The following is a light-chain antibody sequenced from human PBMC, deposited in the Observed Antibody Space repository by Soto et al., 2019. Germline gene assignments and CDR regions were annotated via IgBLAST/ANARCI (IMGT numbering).Light chain of an antibody. J-gene: IGKJ2*01. V-gene: IGKV1-39*01. CDR1: QSISVF. Sequence: DIRMTQSPSSLSASVGERVTITCRASQSISVFLNWYQQRPGKAPRLLIFGASSLQSGVPSRFSGSGSGTDFTLAISSLQPEDVATYHCQETYGTPYTFGQGTTLQI. CDR3: QETYGTPYT. CDR2: GAS.